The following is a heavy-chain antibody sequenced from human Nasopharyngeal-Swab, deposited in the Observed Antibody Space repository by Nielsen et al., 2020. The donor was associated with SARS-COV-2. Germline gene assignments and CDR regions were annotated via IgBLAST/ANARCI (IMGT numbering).Heavy chain of an antibody. D-gene: IGHD4-11*01. V-gene: IGHV3-15*01. Sequence: GESLKISCAASGFTFSNAWMSWVRQAPGKGLEWVGRIKSKTDGGTTDYAAPVKGRFTISRDDSKNTLYLQMNGLKTEDTAVYYCTTVAPYSNYVLDYGMDVWGQGTTVTVSS. J-gene: IGHJ6*02. CDR3: TTVAPYSNYVLDYGMDV. CDR2: IKSKTDGGTT. CDR1: GFTFSNAW.